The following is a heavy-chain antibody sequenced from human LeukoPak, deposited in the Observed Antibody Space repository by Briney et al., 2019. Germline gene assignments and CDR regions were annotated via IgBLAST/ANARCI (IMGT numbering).Heavy chain of an antibody. Sequence: SETLSLTCTVSGGSISSYYWSWIRQPAGKGLEWIGRIYTSGSTNYNPSLKSRVTMSVDTSKNQFSLKLSSVTAADTAVYYCARDRSSGYYSDAFEIWGQGTMVTVSS. CDR1: GGSISSYY. V-gene: IGHV4-4*07. CDR2: IYTSGST. CDR3: ARDRSSGYYSDAFEI. J-gene: IGHJ3*02. D-gene: IGHD3-22*01.